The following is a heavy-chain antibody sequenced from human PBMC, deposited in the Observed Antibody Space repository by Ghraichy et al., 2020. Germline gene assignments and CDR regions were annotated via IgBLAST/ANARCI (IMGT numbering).Heavy chain of an antibody. CDR1: GGSFSGYY. D-gene: IGHD4-23*01. CDR3: ARPRGKLFDYGMDV. CDR2: INHSGST. V-gene: IGHV4-34*01. J-gene: IGHJ6*02. Sequence: SQTLSLTCAVYGGSFSGYYWSWIRQPPGTGLEWIGEINHSGSTNYIPSLKSRVTISVDTSKNQFSLKLSSVTAADTAVYYCARPRGKLFDYGMDVWGQGTTVTVSS.